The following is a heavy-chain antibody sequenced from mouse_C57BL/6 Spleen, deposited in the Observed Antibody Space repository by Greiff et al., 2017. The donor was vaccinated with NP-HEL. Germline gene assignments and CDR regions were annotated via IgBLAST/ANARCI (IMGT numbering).Heavy chain of an antibody. CDR3: ERKQENY. V-gene: IGHV1-50*01. J-gene: IGHJ2*01. CDR2: IDPSDSYT. CDR1: GYTFTSYW. Sequence: VQLQQPGAELVKPGASVKLSCKASGYTFTSYWMQWVKQRPGQGLEWIGEIDPSDSYTNYNQKFKGKATLTVDTSSSTAYMQLSSLTSEDSAVYYCERKQENYWGQGTTLTVSS.